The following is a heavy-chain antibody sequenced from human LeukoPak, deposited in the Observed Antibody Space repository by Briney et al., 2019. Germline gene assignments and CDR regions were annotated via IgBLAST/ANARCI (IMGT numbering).Heavy chain of an antibody. D-gene: IGHD6-6*01. CDR3: VRVRPLYDSSSYYFDY. CDR2: LNPNSGNT. Sequence: GASVKVSCKASGYTFTSYDISWVRPATGQGLEGMAWLNPNSGNTGYAQKFQGRVTITRNTSIRTAYMELSSLRSEDTAVYYCVRVRPLYDSSSYYFDYWGQGTLVTVSS. J-gene: IGHJ4*02. CDR1: GYTFTSYD. V-gene: IGHV1-8*03.